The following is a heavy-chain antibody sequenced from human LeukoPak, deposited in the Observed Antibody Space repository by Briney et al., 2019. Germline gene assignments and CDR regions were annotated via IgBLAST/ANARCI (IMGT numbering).Heavy chain of an antibody. CDR1: GYTFTSYG. CDR3: ARDRGYYDSSGYFDY. CDR2: ISAYNGNT. D-gene: IGHD3-22*01. J-gene: IGHJ4*02. Sequence: ASVKVSCKASGYTFTSYGISWVRQAPGQGLEWMGWISAYNGNTNYAQKLQGRVTMTTDTSTSTAYMELRGLRSDDTAVYYCARDRGYYDSSGYFDYWGQGTLVTVSS. V-gene: IGHV1-18*01.